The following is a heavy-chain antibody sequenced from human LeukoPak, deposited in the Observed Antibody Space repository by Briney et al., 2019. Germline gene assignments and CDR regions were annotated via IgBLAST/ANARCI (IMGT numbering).Heavy chain of an antibody. CDR1: GYTFTAYG. CDR3: ATSTGGYSDLYFHY. D-gene: IGHD3-22*01. V-gene: IGHV1-18*01. J-gene: IGHJ4*02. CDR2: ISGYNGDT. Sequence: ASVKVSRKASGYTFTAYGISWVRQAPGQGLEWMGWISGYNGDTKYAQRFEGRVTMTTDTPTTTAFMDLRSLRSDDTAVYFCATSTGGYSDLYFHYWGQGTLVSVSS.